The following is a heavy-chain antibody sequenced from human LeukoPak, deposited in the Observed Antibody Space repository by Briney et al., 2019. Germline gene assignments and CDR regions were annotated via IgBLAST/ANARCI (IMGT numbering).Heavy chain of an antibody. CDR1: GFTFSSYE. CDR3: ARDHGWGPDY. D-gene: IGHD1-26*01. CDR2: ISSSGSTR. J-gene: IGHJ4*02. V-gene: IGHV3-48*03. Sequence: PGGSLRLSCAASGFTFSSYEMNCVRQAPGKGLEWVSYISSSGSTRYYADSVKGRFTISRDNAKNSLYLQMNSLRAEDTAVYYCARDHGWGPDYWGQGTLVTVSS.